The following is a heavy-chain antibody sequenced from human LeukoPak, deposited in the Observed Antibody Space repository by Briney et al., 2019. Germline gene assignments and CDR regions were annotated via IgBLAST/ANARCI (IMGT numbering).Heavy chain of an antibody. CDR3: ARAGNCSGVSCYSAVPGKY. J-gene: IGHJ4*02. D-gene: IGHD2-15*01. CDR2: IYHSGNT. V-gene: IGHV4-38-2*02. Sequence: SETLSLTCTVSGYSITSGYYWAWIRQSPGKGLEWIGSIYHSGNTYYNPSLKSRVIILVDTSKTQFSLQLGSVTPTDTAVYYCARAGNCSGVSCYSAVPGKYWGQGALVTLSS. CDR1: GYSITSGYY.